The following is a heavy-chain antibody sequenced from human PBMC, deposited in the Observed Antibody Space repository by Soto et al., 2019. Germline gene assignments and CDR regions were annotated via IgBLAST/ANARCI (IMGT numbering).Heavy chain of an antibody. D-gene: IGHD4-17*01. V-gene: IGHV3-23*01. J-gene: IGHJ2*01. CDR1: GFTFSSDA. CDR2: ISGSGGST. CDR3: AKDLDYGDYYYWYFDL. Sequence: EVQLLESGGGLVQPGGSLRLSCAASGFTFSSDAMSWVRQAPGTGLEWVSAISGSGGSTYYADSVKGRFTISRDNSKNTLYLQMNSLRAEDTAVYYCAKDLDYGDYYYWYFDLWGRGTLVTVSS.